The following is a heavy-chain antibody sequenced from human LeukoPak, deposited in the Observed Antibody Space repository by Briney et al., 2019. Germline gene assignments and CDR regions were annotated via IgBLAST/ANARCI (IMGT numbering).Heavy chain of an antibody. CDR3: ARVSSGGTCCHFDY. CDR1: GFTVNTNY. Sequence: GGSLRLSCATSGFTVNTNYMSWVRQAPGKALEWVSVIYSSGSTYYADSVKGRFTISRGNLKNTLYLQMNSLRAEDTAIYYCARVSSGGTCCHFDYWGQGTLVTVSS. D-gene: IGHD2-15*01. CDR2: IYSSGST. J-gene: IGHJ4*02. V-gene: IGHV3-66*01.